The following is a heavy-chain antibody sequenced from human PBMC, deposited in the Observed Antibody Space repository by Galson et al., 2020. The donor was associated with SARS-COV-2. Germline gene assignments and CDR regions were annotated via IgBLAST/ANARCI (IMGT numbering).Heavy chain of an antibody. V-gene: IGHV3-30-3*01. J-gene: IGHJ6*02. CDR3: ARDGDYYDSSGYYDAPRYYYGMDV. CDR2: ISYDGSNK. CDR1: GFTFSSYA. Sequence: TGGSLRLSCAASGFTFSSYAMHWVRQAPGKGLEWVAVISYDGSNKYYADSVKGRFTISRDNSKNTLYLQMNSLRAEDTAVYYCARDGDYYDSSGYYDAPRYYYGMDVWGQGTTVTVSS. D-gene: IGHD3-22*01.